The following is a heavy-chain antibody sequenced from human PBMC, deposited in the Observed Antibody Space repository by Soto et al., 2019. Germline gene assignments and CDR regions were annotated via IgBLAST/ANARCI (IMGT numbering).Heavy chain of an antibody. CDR2: ISGSGGST. CDR1: GFTFSSYA. D-gene: IGHD1-26*01. Sequence: PGGSLRLSCAASGFTFSSYAMSWVRQAPGKGLGWVSAISGSGGSTYYADSVKGRFTISRDNSKNTLYLQMNSLRAEDTAVYYCAKDQLLGSCFDYWGQGTLVTVSS. J-gene: IGHJ4*02. CDR3: AKDQLLGSCFDY. V-gene: IGHV3-23*01.